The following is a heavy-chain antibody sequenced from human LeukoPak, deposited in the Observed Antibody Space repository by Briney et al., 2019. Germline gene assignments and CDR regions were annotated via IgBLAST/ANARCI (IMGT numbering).Heavy chain of an antibody. CDR1: EFTFSTYW. J-gene: IGHJ4*02. CDR2: IKQDGSEK. CDR3: ARAAKYYYGSETYYFFDY. Sequence: GGSLRLSCAASEFTFSTYWMSWVRQAPGKGLEWVANIKQDGSEKYYMDSVKGRFTISRDTAKNSLYLQMNSLRAEDTAVYYCARAAKYYYGSETYYFFDYWGQGTLVTVSS. V-gene: IGHV3-7*01. D-gene: IGHD3-10*01.